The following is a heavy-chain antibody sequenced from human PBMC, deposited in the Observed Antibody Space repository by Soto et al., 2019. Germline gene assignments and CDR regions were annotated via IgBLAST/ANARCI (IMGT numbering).Heavy chain of an antibody. V-gene: IGHV3-21*01. CDR1: GFTFSNYN. Sequence: VGSLRLSCVVSGFTFSNYNMNWVRQAPGKGLERVASISGPSTYIYYADSVKGRFTISRDNPKNSLYLQMNSLRAEDTAVYYCARGVGAVTGREEYWGQGTLVTVSS. CDR3: ARGVGAVTGREEY. CDR2: ISGPSTYI. J-gene: IGHJ4*02. D-gene: IGHD1-26*01.